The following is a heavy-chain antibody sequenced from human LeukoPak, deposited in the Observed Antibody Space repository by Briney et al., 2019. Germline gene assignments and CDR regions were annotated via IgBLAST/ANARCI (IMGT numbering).Heavy chain of an antibody. D-gene: IGHD3-22*01. CDR2: IKSDGSEE. V-gene: IGHV3-7*05. J-gene: IGHJ1*01. CDR3: ARAYDSSGYYPEYFQD. CDR1: GFTFNRYW. Sequence: GGSLRLSCAASGFTFNRYWMSWVRQAPGKGLEWVAQIKSDGSEEYYADSVKGRFTISRHNSKNTLYLQMNSLRADDTAVYYCARAYDSSGYYPEYFQDWGQGTLVTVSS.